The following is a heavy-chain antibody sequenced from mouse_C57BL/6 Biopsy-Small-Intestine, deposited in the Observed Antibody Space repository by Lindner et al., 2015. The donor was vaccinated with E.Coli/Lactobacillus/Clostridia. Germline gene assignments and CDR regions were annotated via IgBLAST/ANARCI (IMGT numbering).Heavy chain of an antibody. CDR2: IYPGDGDT. J-gene: IGHJ1*03. V-gene: IGHV1-82*01. Sequence: VQLQESGPELVKPGASVKISCKASGYAFGSSWMNWVKQRPGKGLEWIGRIYPGDGDTNYNGKFKGKATLTADKSSSTAYMQLSSLTSEDSAVYFCARAYYSNWYFDVWGTGTTVTVSS. CDR1: GYAFGSSW. D-gene: IGHD2-5*01. CDR3: ARAYYSNWYFDV.